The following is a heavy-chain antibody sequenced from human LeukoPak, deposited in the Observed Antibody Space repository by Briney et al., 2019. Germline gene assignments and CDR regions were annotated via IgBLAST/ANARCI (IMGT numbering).Heavy chain of an antibody. CDR3: AKTDYYDSSGYRFLAFDI. D-gene: IGHD3-22*01. CDR1: GYSFTSYW. CDR2: IYPGDSDT. Sequence: GESLKISCKGSGYSFTSYWIGWVRQMPGKGLEWMGTIYPGDSDTRYSPSFQGQVTISADKSISTAYLQWSSLKASDTAMYYCAKTDYYDSSGYRFLAFDIWGQGTMVTVSS. V-gene: IGHV5-51*01. J-gene: IGHJ3*02.